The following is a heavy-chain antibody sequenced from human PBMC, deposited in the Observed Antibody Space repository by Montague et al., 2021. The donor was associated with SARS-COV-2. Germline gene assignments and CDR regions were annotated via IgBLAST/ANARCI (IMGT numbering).Heavy chain of an antibody. CDR3: ARNLVVHYWYGMDV. D-gene: IGHD6-6*01. V-gene: IGHV4-59*01. Sequence: SETLSLTCTVSGGSISSYYWNWIRQPPGKGLEWMWYMNYGGSTNYNPSLKSRVTISVDTYKNQFSLYLSSVTAAATAVYYCARNLVVHYWYGMDVWGQGTLVTVSS. CDR1: GGSISSYY. CDR2: MNYGGST. J-gene: IGHJ6*02.